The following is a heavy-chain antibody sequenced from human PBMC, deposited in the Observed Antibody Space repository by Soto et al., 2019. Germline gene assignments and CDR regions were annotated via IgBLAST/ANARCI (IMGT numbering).Heavy chain of an antibody. CDR1: GDSVTRSNW. J-gene: IGHJ6*02. CDR3: ATSGWNEDFYYYYGMDV. V-gene: IGHV4-4*02. D-gene: IGHD6-19*01. Sequence: QVKLQESGPGLVKPSGTLSLTCAVSGDSVTRSNWWSWVRQSPGKVLEWIGEIYHSGNTKYNPSLKSRITMSVDKSKNQFSLKMTSVTAADTAVYYCATSGWNEDFYYYYGMDVWGQGTTVTVSS. CDR2: IYHSGNT.